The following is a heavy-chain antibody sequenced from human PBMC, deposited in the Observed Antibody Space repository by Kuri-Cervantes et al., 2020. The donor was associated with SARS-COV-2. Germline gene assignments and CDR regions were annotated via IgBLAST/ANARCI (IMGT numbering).Heavy chain of an antibody. Sequence: GSLRLSCTVPGYSITIYYWSWIRQSPGKGLEWIGYISETGGTNYNPSLKSRVTMSVDISKNQFSLKMNSVNAADTAVYYCARGTTPVYVSGPLWFHLDLWGQGTLVTVSS. D-gene: IGHD3-10*01. CDR2: ISETGGT. CDR1: GYSITIYY. J-gene: IGHJ5*02. CDR3: ARGTTPVYVSGPLWFHLDL. V-gene: IGHV4-59*01.